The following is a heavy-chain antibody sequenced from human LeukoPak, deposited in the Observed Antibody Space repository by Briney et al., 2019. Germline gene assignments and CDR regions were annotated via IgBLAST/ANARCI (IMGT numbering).Heavy chain of an antibody. CDR2: ISAYNGNT. D-gene: IGHD5-18*01. CDR1: GYTFTSYG. Sequence: GASVKVTCKASGYTFTSYGISWVRQAPGQGLEWIGWISAYNGNTNYAQKLQGRVTMTTDTSTSTAYMELRSLRSDDTAVYYCASGVGMDSYGPKGEFDYWGQGTLVTVSS. V-gene: IGHV1-18*01. CDR3: ASGVGMDSYGPKGEFDY. J-gene: IGHJ4*02.